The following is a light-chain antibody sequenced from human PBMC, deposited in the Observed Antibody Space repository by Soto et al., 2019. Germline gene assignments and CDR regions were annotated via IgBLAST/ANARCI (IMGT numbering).Light chain of an antibody. J-gene: IGKJ3*01. Sequence: EIVLTQSPGTLSLSPGERATLSCRASQTVISNYLAWYQQKPGQAPRLLIYGASSRATGIPDRFSGSGSGADFTLTISRLEPEDCAVYYCQQCATTPFTFGPGTKVDIK. CDR3: QQCATTPFT. CDR2: GAS. CDR1: QTVISNY. V-gene: IGKV3-20*01.